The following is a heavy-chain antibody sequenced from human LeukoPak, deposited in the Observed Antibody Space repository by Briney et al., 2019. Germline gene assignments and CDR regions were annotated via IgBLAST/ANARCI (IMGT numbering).Heavy chain of an antibody. D-gene: IGHD3-9*01. J-gene: IGHJ4*02. Sequence: PSETLSLTCTVSGGSMNNYYWNWIRQPPGKGLEWIGYSYYSGSTNYNPSLKSRVTISVDTSKNQFSLKLSSVTAADTAVYYCARGRLYYDILTGYKTSYYFDYWGQGTLVTVSS. V-gene: IGHV4-59*12. CDR1: GGSMNNYY. CDR3: ARGRLYYDILTGYKTSYYFDY. CDR2: SYYSGST.